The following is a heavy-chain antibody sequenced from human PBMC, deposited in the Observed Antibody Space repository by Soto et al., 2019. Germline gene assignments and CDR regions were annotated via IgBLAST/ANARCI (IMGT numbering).Heavy chain of an antibody. V-gene: IGHV3-23*01. CDR1: GFTFNSYA. J-gene: IGHJ6*02. CDR2: ISGSGSTT. CDR3: AKADSSLNYGMDV. Sequence: AGGSLRLFCAAPGFTFNSYALSWVRPAPGKGLEWVSAISGSGSTTYYADSVKGRFTISRDNSKSTLYLQMNSLRAEDTAVYYCAKADSSLNYGMDVWGQGTTVTVSS.